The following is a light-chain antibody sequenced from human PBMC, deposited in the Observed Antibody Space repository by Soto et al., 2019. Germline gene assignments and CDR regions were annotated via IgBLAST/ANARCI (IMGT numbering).Light chain of an antibody. CDR1: QSVSSSY. CDR2: GAS. CDR3: QQYGSSPGWT. J-gene: IGKJ1*01. V-gene: IGKV3-20*01. Sequence: EKALTQSPGTLSLSPGERPTLAWRASQSVSSSYLAWYQQKPGQAPRLLFYGASSRATGIPDRFSGSGSGTDLTLTISRLEPEDDAVYYCQQYGSSPGWTLGQGTKVEI.